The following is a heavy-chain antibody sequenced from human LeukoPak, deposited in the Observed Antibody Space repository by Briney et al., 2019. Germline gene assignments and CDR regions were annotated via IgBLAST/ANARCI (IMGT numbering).Heavy chain of an antibody. Sequence: SETLCLTCTVSGGSISSGGYYGNWTRQHPGKGLEWIGYIYYSGSTYYNPSLKSRVTISVDTSKNQFSLKLSSVTAADTAMYYCARGYTSGLRWFDPWGQGTLVTVSS. CDR3: ARGYTSGLRWFDP. CDR2: IYYSGST. D-gene: IGHD6-25*01. J-gene: IGHJ5*02. V-gene: IGHV4-31*03. CDR1: GGSISSGGYY.